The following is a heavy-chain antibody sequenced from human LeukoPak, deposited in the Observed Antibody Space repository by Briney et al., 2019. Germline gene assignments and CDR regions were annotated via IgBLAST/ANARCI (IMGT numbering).Heavy chain of an antibody. CDR3: ARDGVLYCSGGSCYPHFDS. Sequence: SETLSLTCTVSGGSISYYYWSWIRQPPGKGLEWIGEINHSGSTNYNPSLKSRVTISVDTSKNQFSLKLSSVTAADTAVYYCARDGVLYCSGGSCYPHFDSWGQGTLVTVSS. CDR1: GGSISYYY. CDR2: INHSGST. V-gene: IGHV4-34*01. J-gene: IGHJ4*02. D-gene: IGHD2-15*01.